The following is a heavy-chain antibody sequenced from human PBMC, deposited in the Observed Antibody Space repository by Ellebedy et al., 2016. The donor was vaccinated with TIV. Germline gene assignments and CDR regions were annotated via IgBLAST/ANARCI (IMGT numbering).Heavy chain of an antibody. Sequence: PGGSLRLSCAASGFTFSTYSMNWVRQAPGKGLEWVAAITSSSTYIYYADSVKGRFTISRDNAKHSLYLQMNSLRAEDTAVYYCARDEFSAGSSFSDYWGQGALVTVSS. CDR3: ARDEFSAGSSFSDY. V-gene: IGHV3-21*01. J-gene: IGHJ4*02. CDR1: GFTFSTYS. CDR2: ITSSSTYI. D-gene: IGHD2-15*01.